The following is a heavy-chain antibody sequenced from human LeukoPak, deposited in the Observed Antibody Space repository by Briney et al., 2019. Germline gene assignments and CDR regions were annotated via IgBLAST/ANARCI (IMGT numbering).Heavy chain of an antibody. CDR2: IYSTGSV. D-gene: IGHD3-22*01. J-gene: IGHJ6*02. CDR1: GFTVSSNY. V-gene: IGHV3-53*01. Sequence: PGGSLRLSCAASGFTVSSNYMNWVRQAPGKGLEWVSVIYSTGSVYYADSVRGRVTFSRDNFKNTLYLQMNSLRAEDTAVYFCARGTSYSDSSGHPYYYGMDVWGQGTTVIVSS. CDR3: ARGTSYSDSSGHPYYYGMDV.